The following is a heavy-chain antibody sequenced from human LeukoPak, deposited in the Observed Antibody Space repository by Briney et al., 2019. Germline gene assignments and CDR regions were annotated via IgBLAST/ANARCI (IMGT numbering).Heavy chain of an antibody. D-gene: IGHD6-13*01. Sequence: PGGSLRLSCAASGFTFSSNWMHWVRQAPGKGLVWVSRINSDGSSTSYADSVKGRFTISRDNAKNTLYLQMNSLRAEDTAVYYCARGRDSSSWRNWFDPWGQGTLVTVSS. J-gene: IGHJ5*02. CDR1: GFTFSSNW. CDR2: INSDGSST. CDR3: ARGRDSSSWRNWFDP. V-gene: IGHV3-74*01.